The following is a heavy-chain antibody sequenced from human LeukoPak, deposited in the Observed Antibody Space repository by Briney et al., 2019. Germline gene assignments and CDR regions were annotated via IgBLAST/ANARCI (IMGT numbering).Heavy chain of an antibody. Sequence: GGSLRLSCAASGFTFSSYAMSWVRQAPGKGLEWVSAISGSGGSTYYADSVKGRFTISRDNSKNTLYLQMNSLRTEDTAVYYCAKDGHDFWSGYFVPPEFDYWGQGTLVTVSS. V-gene: IGHV3-23*01. J-gene: IGHJ4*02. D-gene: IGHD3-3*01. CDR2: ISGSGGST. CDR1: GFTFSSYA. CDR3: AKDGHDFWSGYFVPPEFDY.